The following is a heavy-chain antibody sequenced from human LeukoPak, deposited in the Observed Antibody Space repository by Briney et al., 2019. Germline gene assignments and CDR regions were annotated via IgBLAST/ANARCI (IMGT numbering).Heavy chain of an antibody. Sequence: SETLSLTCAVYGGSFIGYDWTWIRQPPGKGLEWIGEINHSGGTNYNPSLKSRVTISVDKSKNQLSLNLTSVTAADTAVYYCSRENGAFSPFGYWGQGTLVTVLS. CDR2: INHSGGT. V-gene: IGHV4-34*01. CDR1: GGSFIGYD. J-gene: IGHJ4*02. D-gene: IGHD2-8*01. CDR3: SRENGAFSPFGY.